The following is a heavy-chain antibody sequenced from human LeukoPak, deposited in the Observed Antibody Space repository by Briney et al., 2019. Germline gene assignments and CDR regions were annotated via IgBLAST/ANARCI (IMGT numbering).Heavy chain of an antibody. CDR3: AKHGAGGVFDY. D-gene: IGHD1-26*01. Sequence: SGGSLRLSCAASGFTFSSYAMSWVRQAPGKGLGWVSAISGSGGSTYYADSVKGRFTISRDNTKDTLYLQMNSLRAEDTAIYYCAKHGAGGVFDYWGQGTLVTVSS. CDR1: GFTFSSYA. V-gene: IGHV3-23*01. J-gene: IGHJ4*02. CDR2: ISGSGGST.